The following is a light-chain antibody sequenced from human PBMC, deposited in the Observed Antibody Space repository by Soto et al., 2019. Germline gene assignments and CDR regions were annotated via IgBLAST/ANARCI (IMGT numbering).Light chain of an antibody. CDR2: EVS. J-gene: IGLJ1*01. CDR1: SSDVGGYNC. Sequence: QSALTQPASVSGSPGQSITISCTGTSSDVGGYNCVSWYHQHPGKAPKLMIYEVSSRPSGVSNRFSGSKSGNTATLTISGLQAEDEADYYCSSYTSSSTPYVFGPGTKLTVL. CDR3: SSYTSSSTPYV. V-gene: IGLV2-14*01.